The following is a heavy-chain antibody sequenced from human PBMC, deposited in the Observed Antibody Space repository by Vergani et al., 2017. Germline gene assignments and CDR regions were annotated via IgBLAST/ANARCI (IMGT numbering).Heavy chain of an antibody. CDR1: GYTFTAYY. Sequence: QVQLVQSGAEVGKPGASVKISCKASGYTFTAYYIHWVRQAPEQGLEWVGVISPDGFSTFYAQKFQGRVTITRDTSTSTVYVEVTSLRVEDTAVYFCARSLVAGKGGYWGQGTLVTVSS. CDR3: ARSLVAGKGGY. J-gene: IGHJ4*02. CDR2: ISPDGFST. D-gene: IGHD6-19*01. V-gene: IGHV1-46*01.